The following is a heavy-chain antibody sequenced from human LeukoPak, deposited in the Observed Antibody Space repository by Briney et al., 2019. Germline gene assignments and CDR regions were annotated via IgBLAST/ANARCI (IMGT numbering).Heavy chain of an antibody. CDR3: AADSSTYYIYYYYYGMAV. Sequence: ASVKVSCKASGSTFTSSTMQWVRQARGQRLEWIGWIVVDSGNTKYAQKFQGRVTITRDMSTSTAYMELSSLRSEDTAVYYCAADSSTYYIYYYYYGMAVWGQGTTVTVSS. J-gene: IGHJ6*02. V-gene: IGHV1-58*02. CDR2: IVVDSGNT. CDR1: GSTFTSST. D-gene: IGHD1-26*01.